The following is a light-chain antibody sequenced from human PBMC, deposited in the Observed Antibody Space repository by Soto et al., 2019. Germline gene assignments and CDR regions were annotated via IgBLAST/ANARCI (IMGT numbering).Light chain of an antibody. CDR2: GAS. Sequence: EIMMTQSPATLSVSPGERATLSCRASQSVSSNLAWYQQKPGQAPGLLIYGASTRATGIPARFSGSGSGTEFTLTISSLQSEDFAVYYCQHYNNWPPWTFGQGTKVDIK. J-gene: IGKJ1*01. CDR3: QHYNNWPPWT. V-gene: IGKV3-15*01. CDR1: QSVSSN.